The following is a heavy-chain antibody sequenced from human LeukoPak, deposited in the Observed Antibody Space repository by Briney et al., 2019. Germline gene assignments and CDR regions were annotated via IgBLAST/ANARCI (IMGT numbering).Heavy chain of an antibody. V-gene: IGHV1-69*05. CDR1: GGTFSSYA. J-gene: IGHJ6*03. Sequence: GSSVKVSCKASGGTFSSYAISWVRQAPGQGLEWMGGIIPIFGTANYAQKFQGRVTITTDESTSTAYMELSSLRSEGTAVYYCARAWGGRYYYYYHMDVWGKGTTVTVSS. D-gene: IGHD3-16*01. CDR2: IIPIFGTA. CDR3: ARAWGGRYYYYYHMDV.